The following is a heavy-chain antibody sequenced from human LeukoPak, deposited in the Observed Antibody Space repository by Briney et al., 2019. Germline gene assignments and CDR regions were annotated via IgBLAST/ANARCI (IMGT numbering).Heavy chain of an antibody. V-gene: IGHV3-23*01. CDR2: ISGSGGST. CDR1: GFTFSSYA. Sequence: GGSLRLSCAASGFTFSSYAMSWVRQAPGKGLEWVSAISGSGGSTYYADSVNGRFTISRDNSKNTLYLQMNSLRAEDTAVYYCARTMVQGVIITSYFDYWGQGTLVTVSS. CDR3: ARTMVQGVIITSYFDY. D-gene: IGHD3-10*01. J-gene: IGHJ4*02.